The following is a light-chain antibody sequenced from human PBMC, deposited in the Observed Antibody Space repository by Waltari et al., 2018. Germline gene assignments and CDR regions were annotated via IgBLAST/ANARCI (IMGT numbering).Light chain of an antibody. CDR1: QSLLDSSNNNNY. J-gene: IGKJ2*01. Sequence: DIVMTQSPDSLAVSLGERATITCRSSQSLLDSSNNNNYVAWYQQKPGKPPKLLIYGASSLETGVPERISGSGSGTEFTLTVSSLQADDVAPYYCQQYYNNPYTFGQGTKVEI. V-gene: IGKV4-1*01. CDR3: QQYYNNPYT. CDR2: GAS.